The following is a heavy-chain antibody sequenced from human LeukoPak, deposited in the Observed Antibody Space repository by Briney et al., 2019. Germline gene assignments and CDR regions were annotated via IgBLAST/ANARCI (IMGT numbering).Heavy chain of an antibody. CDR1: GFTFSYYG. CDR3: AKPLMRDRWFGES. J-gene: IGHJ5*02. Sequence: PGGSLRPSCVASGFTFSYYGMHWVRQAPGKGLEWVAFIRFDGNDKYYADSVKGRFAISKDTSRNTLYLQMNGLRVEDTAVYYCAKPLMRDRWFGESWGQGTLVTVSS. CDR2: IRFDGNDK. V-gene: IGHV3-30*02. D-gene: IGHD3-10*01.